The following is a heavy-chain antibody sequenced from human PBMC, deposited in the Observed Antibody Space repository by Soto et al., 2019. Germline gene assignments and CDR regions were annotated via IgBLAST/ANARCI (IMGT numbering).Heavy chain of an antibody. D-gene: IGHD6-19*01. Sequence: GGSLRLSCAASGFTFDDYAMHWVRQAPGKGLEWVSGISWNSGSIGYADSVKGRFTISRDNAKNSLYLQMNSLRAEDTALYYCAKDITGIKYSSGPLFDYWGQGTLVTVSS. CDR3: AKDITGIKYSSGPLFDY. V-gene: IGHV3-9*01. J-gene: IGHJ4*02. CDR2: ISWNSGSI. CDR1: GFTFDDYA.